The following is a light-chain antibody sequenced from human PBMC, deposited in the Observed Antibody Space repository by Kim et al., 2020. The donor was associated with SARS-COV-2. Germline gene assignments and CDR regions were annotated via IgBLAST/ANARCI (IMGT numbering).Light chain of an antibody. CDR2: DAS. CDR1: ESVSGG. Sequence: AAVGDRVTITCRASESVSGGVAWYQQKPGKAPNVLIVDASTLYNCVPSRFSGSGSGTEFTLTISSLQPDDVATYYCQQYGSYSRTFGQGTKVDIK. CDR3: QQYGSYSRT. V-gene: IGKV1-5*01. J-gene: IGKJ1*01.